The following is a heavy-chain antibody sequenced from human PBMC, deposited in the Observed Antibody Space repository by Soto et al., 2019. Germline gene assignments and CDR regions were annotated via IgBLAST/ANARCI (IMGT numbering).Heavy chain of an antibody. J-gene: IGHJ6*03. Sequence: GESLKISCAASGFTFSSYSMNWVRQAPGKGLEWVSSISSSSSYIYYADSVKGRFTISRDNAKNSLYLQMNSLRAEDTAVYYCAREVITIFGVVDYYYYMDVWGKGTTVTVSS. CDR1: GFTFSSYS. CDR2: ISSSSSYI. D-gene: IGHD3-3*01. CDR3: AREVITIFGVVDYYYYMDV. V-gene: IGHV3-21*01.